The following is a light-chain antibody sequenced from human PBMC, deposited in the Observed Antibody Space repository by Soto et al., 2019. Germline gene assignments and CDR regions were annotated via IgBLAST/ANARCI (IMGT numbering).Light chain of an antibody. V-gene: IGLV2-23*01. Sequence: QSALTQPASVSGSPGHSITISCTGTSSDVGSYNLVSWYQQHPGKAPKLMIYEGSKRPSGVSNLFSGSKSGNTASLTISGLQAEDEADYYCCSYAGISTWVFGGGTKLTVL. CDR3: CSYAGISTWV. CDR1: SSDVGSYNL. CDR2: EGS. J-gene: IGLJ3*02.